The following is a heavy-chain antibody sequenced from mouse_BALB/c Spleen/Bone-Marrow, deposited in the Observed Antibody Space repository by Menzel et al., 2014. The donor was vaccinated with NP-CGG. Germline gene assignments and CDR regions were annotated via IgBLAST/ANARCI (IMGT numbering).Heavy chain of an antibody. J-gene: IGHJ2*01. D-gene: IGHD2-2*01. CDR2: INPNYDST. Sequence: EVKLMESGVELVKPGASVKISCKASGYTFTDYNMDWVKQSHGKSLEWIGDINPNYDSTSYNQKFKGKATLTVDKSSSTAYMELRSLTSEDTAVYYCARRDGYDSYFDYWGQGTTLTGSS. CDR1: GYTFTDYN. V-gene: IGHV1-18*01. CDR3: ARRDGYDSYFDY.